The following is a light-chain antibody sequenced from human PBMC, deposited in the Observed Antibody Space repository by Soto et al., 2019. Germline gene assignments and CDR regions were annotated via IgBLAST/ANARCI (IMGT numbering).Light chain of an antibody. V-gene: IGKV3D-15*01. CDR1: QSVSSN. CDR3: QQSFSKLLT. J-gene: IGKJ4*01. Sequence: EIVMTQSPATLSVSPGERATLSCRASQSVSSNLAWYQQKPGQAPRLLIYVASTRATGIPARFSGSGSGTEFTLSISSLQPEDFATYYCQQSFSKLLTFGGGTKVDLK. CDR2: VAS.